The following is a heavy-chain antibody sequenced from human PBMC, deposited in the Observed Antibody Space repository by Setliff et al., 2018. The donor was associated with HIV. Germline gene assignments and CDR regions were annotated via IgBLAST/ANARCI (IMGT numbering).Heavy chain of an antibody. D-gene: IGHD3-22*01. J-gene: IGHJ4*02. CDR2: ISAYNGNT. V-gene: IGHV1-18*01. CDR1: GYTFTSYD. Sequence: GASVKVSCKASGYTFTSYDISWVRQAPGQGLEWMGWISAYNGNTNYAQKLQGRVSMTTDTSTSTAYMELRSLRSDDTAVYYCTRDPLYYYDSSGYPDYWGQGTLVTVSS. CDR3: TRDPLYYYDSSGYPDY.